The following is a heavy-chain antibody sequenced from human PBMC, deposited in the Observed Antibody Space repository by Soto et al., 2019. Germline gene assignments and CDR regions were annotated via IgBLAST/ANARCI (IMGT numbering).Heavy chain of an antibody. D-gene: IGHD3-16*01. V-gene: IGHV3-33*01. Sequence: QVQLVESGGGVVQPGRSLRLSCAASGFTFSSYGMHWVRQAPGKGLEWVAVIWYDGSNKYYADSVKGRFTISRDNSKNPLYLQMNGLRAEDTAVYYCGGDKGGGDYWGQGTLVTVSS. J-gene: IGHJ4*02. CDR2: IWYDGSNK. CDR1: GFTFSSYG. CDR3: GGDKGGGDY.